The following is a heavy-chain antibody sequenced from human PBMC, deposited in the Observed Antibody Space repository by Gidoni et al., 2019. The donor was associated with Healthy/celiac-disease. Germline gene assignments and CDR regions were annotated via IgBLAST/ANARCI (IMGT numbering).Heavy chain of an antibody. CDR2: ISAYNGNT. Sequence: QVQLVQSGAEVKKPGASVKVSCKASGSTFTSSGISWVLQAPRQGLVWRGWISAYNGNTNYAQKLQGRVTRTTDTSTSTAYMELRSLRSDDTAVYYCARDRRDSSGWYVLPDLATPATRNNYYYYGMDVWGQGTTVTVSS. J-gene: IGHJ6*02. V-gene: IGHV1-18*04. D-gene: IGHD6-19*01. CDR3: ARDRRDSSGWYVLPDLATPATRNNYYYYGMDV. CDR1: GSTFTSSG.